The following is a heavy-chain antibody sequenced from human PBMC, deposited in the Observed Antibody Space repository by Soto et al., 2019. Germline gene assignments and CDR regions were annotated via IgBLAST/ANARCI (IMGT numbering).Heavy chain of an antibody. V-gene: IGHV3-53*01. CDR1: GFIVSSNY. J-gene: IGHJ6*02. CDR2: IYSGGST. CDR3: TRDDYGMDV. Sequence: GGSLRLSCTASGFIVSSNYMSWVRQAPGKGLEWVSVIYSGGSTYYADSVKGRFTISRDNSKNTLYLQMSSLRVEDTAIYYCTRDDYGMDVWGQGTTVTVSS.